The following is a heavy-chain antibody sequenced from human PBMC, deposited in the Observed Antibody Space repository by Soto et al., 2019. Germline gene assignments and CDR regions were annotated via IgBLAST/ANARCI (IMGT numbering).Heavy chain of an antibody. V-gene: IGHV3-23*01. CDR1: GFTFSSYA. D-gene: IGHD3-22*01. J-gene: IGHJ6*03. Sequence: GGSLRLSCAASGFTFSSYAMSWVRQAPGKGLEWVSAISGHGDSTYYADSGKGRFTVSRDNSKKTMYLQLNSLGAEDTAIYYCAKAPPMIYYYMDVWGKGTTVTVSS. CDR2: ISGHGDST. CDR3: AKAPPMIYYYMDV.